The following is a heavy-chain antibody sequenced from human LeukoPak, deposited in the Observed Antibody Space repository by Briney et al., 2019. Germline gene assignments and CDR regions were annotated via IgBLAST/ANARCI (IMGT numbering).Heavy chain of an antibody. J-gene: IGHJ4*02. Sequence: GGSLRLSCAASGFTVSGNYMSWVRQAPGKGLECVSVIYSGDNTFYADSVKGRFTISRDNSKNTLYLQMNSLRAEDTAVYYCARPLIREATIDYWGQGTWSPSPQ. CDR3: ARPLIREATIDY. CDR2: IYSGDNT. CDR1: GFTVSGNY. V-gene: IGHV3-66*04. D-gene: IGHD5-24*01.